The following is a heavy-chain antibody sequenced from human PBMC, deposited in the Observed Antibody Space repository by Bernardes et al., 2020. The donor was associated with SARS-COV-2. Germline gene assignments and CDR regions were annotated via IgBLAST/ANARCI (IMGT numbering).Heavy chain of an antibody. Sequence: GGSLRLSCAASGFTFDDYAMHWVRQAPGKGLEWVSGISWNSGTIDYADSVKGRFTISRDNAKNSLYLQMNSLRAEDTALYYCAKDMNSNMETFDYWGQGTLVTVSS. CDR1: GFTFDDYA. V-gene: IGHV3-9*01. D-gene: IGHD4-4*01. CDR3: AKDMNSNMETFDY. J-gene: IGHJ4*02. CDR2: ISWNSGTI.